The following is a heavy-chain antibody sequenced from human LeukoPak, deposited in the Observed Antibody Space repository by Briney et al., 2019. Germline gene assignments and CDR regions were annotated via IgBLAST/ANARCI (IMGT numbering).Heavy chain of an antibody. CDR2: ISNNGVNR. V-gene: IGHV3-23*01. Sequence: PGGSLRLSCAASGFAFSSYAMSWVRQAPGKGLEWVSGISNNGVNRNYADSVKGRFTISRDNSKNTLYLQINSLRAEDTAVYYCAKGEFGRGWPNWGQGTLVTVSS. D-gene: IGHD6-19*01. J-gene: IGHJ4*02. CDR1: GFAFSSYA. CDR3: AKGEFGRGWPN.